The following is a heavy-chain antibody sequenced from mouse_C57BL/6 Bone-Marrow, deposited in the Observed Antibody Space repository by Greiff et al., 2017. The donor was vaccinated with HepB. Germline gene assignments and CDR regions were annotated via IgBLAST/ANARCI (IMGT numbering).Heavy chain of an antibody. D-gene: IGHD1-2*01. Sequence: EVQLQQSGPVLVKPGASVKMSCKASGYTFTDYYMNWVKQSHGKSLEWIGVINPYNGGTSYNQKFKGKATLTVDKSSSTAYMELNSLTSEDSAFYYCARGELRPYFDYWGQGTTLTVSS. CDR1: GYTFTDYY. CDR2: INPYNGGT. V-gene: IGHV1-19*01. J-gene: IGHJ2*01. CDR3: ARGELRPYFDY.